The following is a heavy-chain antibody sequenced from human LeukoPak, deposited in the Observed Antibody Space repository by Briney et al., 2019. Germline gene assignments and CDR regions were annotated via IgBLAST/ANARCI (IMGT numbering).Heavy chain of an antibody. CDR3: AREWLGGGGLPFDY. D-gene: IGHD3-16*01. CDR1: GGSISSGGYY. CDR2: INHSGST. V-gene: IGHV4-39*07. Sequence: SETLSLTCTVSGGSISSGGYYWSWIRQPPGTGLEWIGEINHSGSTNYNPSLKSRVTISVDTSKNQFSLKLSSVTAADTAVYYCAREWLGGGGLPFDYWGQGTLVTVSS. J-gene: IGHJ4*02.